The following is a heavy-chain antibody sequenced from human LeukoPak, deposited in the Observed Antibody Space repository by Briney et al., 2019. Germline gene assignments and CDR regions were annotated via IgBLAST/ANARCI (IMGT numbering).Heavy chain of an antibody. CDR1: GGSFNGYY. J-gene: IGHJ4*02. Sequence: SETLSLTCAVYGGSFNGYYWSWLRQPPGKGLEWIGEINHSGSTNYNPSLKSRVTISVDTSKNQFSLKLRSVTAADTAVYYCARWGYCSSTSCSPFDYWGQGTLVTVSS. D-gene: IGHD2-2*01. V-gene: IGHV4-34*01. CDR2: INHSGST. CDR3: ARWGYCSSTSCSPFDY.